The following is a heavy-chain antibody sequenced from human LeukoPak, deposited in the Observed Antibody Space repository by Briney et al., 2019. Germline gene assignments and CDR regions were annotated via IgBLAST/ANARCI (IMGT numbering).Heavy chain of an antibody. CDR2: INPNSGGT. J-gene: IGHJ5*02. CDR1: GYTFTGYY. CDR3: ARDFPIQIWTRTPRFDP. Sequence: GASVKVSCKASGYTFTGYYIHWVRQAPGQGLEWMGWINPNSGGTNYAQRFQGRVTMTRDTSISTAYIELSRLTSDDTAVYYCARDFPIQIWTRTPRFDPWGQGTLVTVSS. V-gene: IGHV1-2*02. D-gene: IGHD5-18*01.